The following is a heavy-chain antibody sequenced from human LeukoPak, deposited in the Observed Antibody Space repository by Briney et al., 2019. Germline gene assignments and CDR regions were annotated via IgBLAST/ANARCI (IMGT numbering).Heavy chain of an antibody. CDR3: AKAYSSSRENFMDV. D-gene: IGHD6-13*01. CDR1: RFTLISHA. Sequence: GGSLRLSCGASRFTLISHAMHWVRQPPGKGLEWVAFIRYDGSDKYYTDSVKGRFTISRDNSKDTLYLQMNSLRPEDTAVYYCAKAYSSSRENFMDVWGKGTTVTVSS. CDR2: IRYDGSDK. V-gene: IGHV3-30*02. J-gene: IGHJ6*03.